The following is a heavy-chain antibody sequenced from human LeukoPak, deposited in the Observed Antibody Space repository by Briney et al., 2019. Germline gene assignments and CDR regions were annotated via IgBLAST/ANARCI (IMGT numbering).Heavy chain of an antibody. Sequence: GRSLRLSCAASGFTFSNYWIHWVRQAPGKGLVWVSRMNSDGSITNFADSVMGRFTISRDNAKNTLYLQMNSLRAEDTAVYYCARSRNSGTYTDYWGQGTLVTVSS. D-gene: IGHD1-26*01. CDR2: MNSDGSIT. J-gene: IGHJ4*02. V-gene: IGHV3-74*01. CDR1: GFTFSNYW. CDR3: ARSRNSGTYTDY.